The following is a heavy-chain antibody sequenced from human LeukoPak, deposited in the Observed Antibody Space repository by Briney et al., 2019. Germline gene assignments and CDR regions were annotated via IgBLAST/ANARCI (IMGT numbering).Heavy chain of an antibody. D-gene: IGHD3-9*01. CDR3: IREYYDMYF. Sequence: GGSLRLSCAASGFTFKMAWMSWARQAPGKGLEWVGRIKSKKDGETTEYAAPVKGRITISRDDSKNTLYLQVSSLQTEDTAVYYCIREYYDMYFWGQGTLVTVSS. J-gene: IGHJ4*02. CDR1: GFTFKMAW. CDR2: IKSKKDGETT. V-gene: IGHV3-15*01.